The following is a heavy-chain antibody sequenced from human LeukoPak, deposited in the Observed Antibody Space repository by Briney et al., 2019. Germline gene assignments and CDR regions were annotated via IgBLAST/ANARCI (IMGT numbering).Heavy chain of an antibody. CDR1: GYTFTGYH. V-gene: IGHV1-2*06. CDR3: ARDYCSSTSCLFDY. J-gene: IGHJ4*02. D-gene: IGHD2-2*01. Sequence: ASVKVSCKASGYTFTGYHMHWVRQAPGQGLEWMGRINPNSGDTNIAQRFQGRVTTTSDTSISTAYMELSRLRSDDTAFYYCARDYCSSTSCLFDYWGQGSLVTVSS. CDR2: INPNSGDT.